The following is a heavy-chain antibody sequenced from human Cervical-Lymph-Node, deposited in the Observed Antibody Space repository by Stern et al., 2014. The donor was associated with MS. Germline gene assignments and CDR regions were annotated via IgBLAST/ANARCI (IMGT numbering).Heavy chain of an antibody. V-gene: IGHV3-11*01. J-gene: IGHJ4*02. CDR2: ITSSGGST. CDR1: GFTFSDYN. CDR3: ARDPQRRDGYNFDY. D-gene: IGHD5-24*01. Sequence: VHLVESGGGLVKPGGSLTLSCAASGFTFSDYNMNWIRQAPGKGLEWVAYITSSGGSTHYADSVKGRFTISRDNARNSLDLQMNSLRAEDTAVYYCARDPQRRDGYNFDYWGQGALVTVSS.